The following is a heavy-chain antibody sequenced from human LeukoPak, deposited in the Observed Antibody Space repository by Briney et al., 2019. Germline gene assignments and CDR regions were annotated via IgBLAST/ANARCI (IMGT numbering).Heavy chain of an antibody. CDR1: GFTFSSYA. Sequence: GGSLRLSCAASGFTFSSYAMSWVRQAPGKGLGWVSAISGSGGSTYYADSVKGRFTISRDNSKNTLYLQMNSLRAEDTAVYYCAKAGPRITMVRGATFIDYWGQGTLVTVSS. V-gene: IGHV3-23*01. D-gene: IGHD3-10*01. CDR2: ISGSGGST. CDR3: AKAGPRITMVRGATFIDY. J-gene: IGHJ4*02.